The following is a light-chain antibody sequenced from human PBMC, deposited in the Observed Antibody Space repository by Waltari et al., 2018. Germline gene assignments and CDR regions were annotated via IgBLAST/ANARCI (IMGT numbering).Light chain of an antibody. CDR1: QTVSSN. CDR2: GVS. Sequence: EIVLTQSPATLSLSPGERATLSCRASQTVSSNLAWYQQKPGQAPRLLIYGVSSRATGIPDRFRGSGSGTDFTLTISSLEPEDFAIYYCQQYSSWWTFGQGTKVEIK. J-gene: IGKJ1*01. V-gene: IGKV3-20*01. CDR3: QQYSSWWT.